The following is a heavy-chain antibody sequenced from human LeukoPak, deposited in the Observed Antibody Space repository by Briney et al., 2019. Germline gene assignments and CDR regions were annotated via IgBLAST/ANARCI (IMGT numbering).Heavy chain of an antibody. J-gene: IGHJ6*03. CDR3: ARDLGRRCSGGSCYYYSNYLDV. CDR1: GYTFTSYG. D-gene: IGHD2-15*01. CDR2: ISAYNGNT. V-gene: IGHV1-18*01. Sequence: ASVKVPCKASGYTFTSYGIRWVRQAPGQGLEWMGWISAYNGNTNYAQKLQGRVTMTTDTSTSTAYMELRSLRSDDTAVYYCARDLGRRCSGGSCYYYSNYLDVWGKGTTVTISS.